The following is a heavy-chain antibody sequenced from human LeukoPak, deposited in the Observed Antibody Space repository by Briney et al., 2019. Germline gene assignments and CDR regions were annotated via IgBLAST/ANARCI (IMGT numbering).Heavy chain of an antibody. CDR1: GFSLSTRGVG. Sequence: KSSGPTLVNPTQTLTLTCTFSGFSLSTRGVGVGWIRQPPGKALEWLALIYWDDDKRYSPSLKSRLTITKDTSKNQVVLTVTNMDPVDTGTYYCVHYSWYTDYYYMDVWGTGTSVTVSS. CDR2: IYWDDDK. V-gene: IGHV2-5*02. CDR3: VHYSWYTDYYYMDV. D-gene: IGHD6-13*01. J-gene: IGHJ6*03.